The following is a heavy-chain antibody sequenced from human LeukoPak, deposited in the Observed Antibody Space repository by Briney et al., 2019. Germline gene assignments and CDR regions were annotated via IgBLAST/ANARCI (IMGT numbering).Heavy chain of an antibody. CDR2: MNPNSGNT. Sequence: GASVKVSCKASGYTFTSYDINWVRQATGQGLEWMGWMNPNSGNTGYAQKFQGRVTMTRNTSISTAYMELSSLRSEDTAVYYCARDLREIVVVPNGWFDPWGQGTLVTVSS. J-gene: IGHJ5*02. V-gene: IGHV1-8*01. CDR3: ARDLREIVVVPNGWFDP. CDR1: GYTFTSYD. D-gene: IGHD3-22*01.